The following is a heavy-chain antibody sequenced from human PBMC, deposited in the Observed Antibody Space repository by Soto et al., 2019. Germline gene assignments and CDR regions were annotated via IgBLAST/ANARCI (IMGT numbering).Heavy chain of an antibody. CDR1: GFTFSSYS. V-gene: IGHV3-21*01. D-gene: IGHD3-10*01. Sequence: GGSLRLSCAASGFTFSSYSMNWVRQAPGKGLEWVSSISSSSSYIYYADSVKGRFTISRDNAKNSLYLQMNSLRAEDTAVYYCAIDFTWSGRFGELFDYYGMDVWGQGTTVTVSS. J-gene: IGHJ6*02. CDR3: AIDFTWSGRFGELFDYYGMDV. CDR2: ISSSSSYI.